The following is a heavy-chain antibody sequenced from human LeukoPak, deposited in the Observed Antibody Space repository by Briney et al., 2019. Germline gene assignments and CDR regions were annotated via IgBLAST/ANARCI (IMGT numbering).Heavy chain of an antibody. V-gene: IGHV3-33*01. CDR1: GFTFSSFG. Sequence: GTSLRLSCAASGFTFSSFGMHWVRQAPGKGLEWVTLIWYDGSSEYYVDSVKGRFTISRDNSKNTLYLQINSQRAEDTAVYYCARDSYDILTGYYSGPDYWGQGTQVTVSS. D-gene: IGHD3-9*01. CDR3: ARDSYDILTGYYSGPDY. CDR2: IWYDGSSE. J-gene: IGHJ4*02.